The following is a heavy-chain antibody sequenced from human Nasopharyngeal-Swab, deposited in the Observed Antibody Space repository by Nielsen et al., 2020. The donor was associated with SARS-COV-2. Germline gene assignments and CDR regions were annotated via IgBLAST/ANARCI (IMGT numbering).Heavy chain of an antibody. Sequence: VRQAPGKGLEWVSSISSSSYIYYADSVKGRLTISRDNAKNSLYLQMNSLRAEDTAVYYCARAQNVLRFLEWTQPFDYWGQGTLVTVSS. J-gene: IGHJ4*02. V-gene: IGHV3-69-1*01. CDR2: ISSSSYI. CDR3: ARAQNVLRFLEWTQPFDY. D-gene: IGHD3-3*01.